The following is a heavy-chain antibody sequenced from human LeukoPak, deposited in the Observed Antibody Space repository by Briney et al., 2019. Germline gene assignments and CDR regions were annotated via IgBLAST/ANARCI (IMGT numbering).Heavy chain of an antibody. CDR3: ARTAVTPGSSDAFDI. CDR1: GFTVSSNY. CDR2: IYDIGSA. J-gene: IGHJ3*02. V-gene: IGHV3-53*01. D-gene: IGHD4-17*01. Sequence: GGSLRLSCAASGFTVSSNYMSWVRQAPGPGLEGVSIIYDIGSAYYADSVKGRFTISRDNSQNTLYLQLNSLRAEDTAVYYCARTAVTPGSSDAFDIWGQGTMVTVSS.